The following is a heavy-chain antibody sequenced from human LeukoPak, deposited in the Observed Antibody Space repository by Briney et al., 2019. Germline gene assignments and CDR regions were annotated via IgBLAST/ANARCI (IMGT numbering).Heavy chain of an antibody. D-gene: IGHD5-18*01. CDR3: ARDGVVLGYSSDFDY. V-gene: IGHV4-39*07. CDR2: IFSTGGT. Sequence: SETLSLTCTVSGGSISSIHYYWGWIRQSPGKGLEWIGMIFSTGGTHYNPSLKSRVIISVDMSKNQFSLKLSSVSAADTAVYYCARDGVVLGYSSDFDYWGQGTLVTVSS. CDR1: GGSISSIHYY. J-gene: IGHJ4*02.